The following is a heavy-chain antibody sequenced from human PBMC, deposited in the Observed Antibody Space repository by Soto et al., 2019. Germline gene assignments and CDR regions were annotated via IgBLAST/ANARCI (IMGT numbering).Heavy chain of an antibody. CDR3: ARQNPAQGYYYGMDV. J-gene: IGHJ6*02. Sequence: LSLTCSLPCNSIHSSNFYWVVSRQPPGKGLEWIGSIYYSGSTYYNPSLKSRVTISVDTSKNQFSLKLSSVTAADTAVYYCARQNPAQGYYYGMDVWGQGTTVS. CDR2: IYYSGST. CDR1: CNSIHSSNFY. V-gene: IGHV4-39*01.